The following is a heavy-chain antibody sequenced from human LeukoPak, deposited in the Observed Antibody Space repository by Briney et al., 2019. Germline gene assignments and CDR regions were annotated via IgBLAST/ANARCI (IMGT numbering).Heavy chain of an antibody. CDR2: INPKSADT. V-gene: IGHV1-2*06. Sequence: ASVKVSCKASEYTLTDYYVHWVRQAPGQGLEWMGRINPKSADTTYTQKFQGRVTMTGGTAINLVYMELSRLTSDDTAVYYCAGEADTSDSRDHYGMDVWGQGTTVTVTS. J-gene: IGHJ6*02. D-gene: IGHD6-19*01. CDR3: AGEADTSDSRDHYGMDV. CDR1: EYTLTDYY.